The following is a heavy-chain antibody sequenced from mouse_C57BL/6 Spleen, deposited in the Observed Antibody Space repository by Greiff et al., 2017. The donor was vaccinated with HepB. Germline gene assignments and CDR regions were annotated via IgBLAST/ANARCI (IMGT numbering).Heavy chain of an antibody. J-gene: IGHJ2*01. D-gene: IGHD2-3*01. CDR2: IHPNSGST. CDR3: AMRWLLYYFDY. Sequence: QVQLQQSGAELVKPGASVKLSCKASGYTFTSYWMHWVKQRPGQGLEWIGMIHPNSGSTNYNEKFKSKATLTVDKSSSTAYMQLSSLTSEDSAVYYCAMRWLLYYFDYWGKGTTLTVSS. V-gene: IGHV1-64*01. CDR1: GYTFTSYW.